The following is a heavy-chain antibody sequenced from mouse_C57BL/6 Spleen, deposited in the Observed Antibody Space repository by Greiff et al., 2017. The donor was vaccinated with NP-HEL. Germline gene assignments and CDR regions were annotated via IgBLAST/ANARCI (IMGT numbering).Heavy chain of an antibody. CDR3: ARGSSGYQSWFAY. D-gene: IGHD3-2*02. CDR2: IDPSDSET. CDR1: GYTFTSYW. J-gene: IGHJ3*01. Sequence: QVQLQQPGAELVRPGSSVKLSCKASGYTFTSYWMHWVKQRPIQGLEWIGNIDPSDSETHYNQKFKDKATLTVDKSSSTASMLLSSLTSEDSAVYYCARGSSGYQSWFAYWGQGTLVTVSA. V-gene: IGHV1-52*01.